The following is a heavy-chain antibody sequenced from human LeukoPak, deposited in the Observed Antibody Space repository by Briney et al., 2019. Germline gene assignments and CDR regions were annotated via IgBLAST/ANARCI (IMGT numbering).Heavy chain of an antibody. CDR3: AGGGLTESVDY. D-gene: IGHD3-10*01. V-gene: IGHV1-18*01. J-gene: IGHJ4*02. Sequence: ASVKVSCKSSGYTFTSYGFTWVRQPPGQGLEWMGWISAYNGNTNYVQKLQGRVTMSTDTSKSTVYLELRSLRSDDTAVYYCAGGGLTESVDYWGQGTLVTVSS. CDR1: GYTFTSYG. CDR2: ISAYNGNT.